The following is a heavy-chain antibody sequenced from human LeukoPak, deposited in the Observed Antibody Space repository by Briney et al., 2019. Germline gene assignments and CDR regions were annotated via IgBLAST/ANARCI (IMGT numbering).Heavy chain of an antibody. CDR3: VRGVRGYTYGSRFDY. V-gene: IGHV3-11*04. CDR2: IGSSGGPI. Sequence: PRGSPRLSCAASGFNFNDYYMSWIRQAPGEGPEWVSYIGSSGGPIYYAESVKGRLTISRDNDKNSLYLQMNSLRDEDTAVYYCVRGVRGYTYGSRFDYWGQGTLVTVCS. D-gene: IGHD5-18*01. CDR1: GFNFNDYY. J-gene: IGHJ4*02.